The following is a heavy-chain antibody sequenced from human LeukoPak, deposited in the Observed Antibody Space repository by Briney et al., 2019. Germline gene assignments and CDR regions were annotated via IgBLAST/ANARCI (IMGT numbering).Heavy chain of an antibody. CDR1: GFTFSSYA. CDR3: AKVYVGAGSDYYYMDV. Sequence: PGGSLRLSCAASGFTFSSYAMSWDRQAPGKGLEWVSAISGSGGSTYYADSVKGRFTISRDNSKNTLYLQMNSLRAEDTAVYYCAKVYVGAGSDYYYMDVWGKGTTVTVSS. D-gene: IGHD3-10*01. J-gene: IGHJ6*03. CDR2: ISGSGGST. V-gene: IGHV3-23*01.